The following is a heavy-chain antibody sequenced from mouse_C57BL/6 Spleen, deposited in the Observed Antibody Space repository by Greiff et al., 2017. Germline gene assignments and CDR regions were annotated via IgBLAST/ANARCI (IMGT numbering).Heavy chain of an antibody. CDR2: LSSGGDYI. CDR1: GFTFSSYA. D-gene: IGHD2-4*01. V-gene: IGHV5-9-1*02. J-gene: IGHJ3*01. Sequence: DVKLVESGEGLVKPGGSLKLSCAASGFTFSSYAMSWVRQTPEKRLEWVAYLSSGGDYIYYAEPVKGRFTISRDTARNTLYLQMSSLKSEDTAIYYCTRDGGLRRAWFAYWGQGTLVTVSA. CDR3: TRDGGLRRAWFAY.